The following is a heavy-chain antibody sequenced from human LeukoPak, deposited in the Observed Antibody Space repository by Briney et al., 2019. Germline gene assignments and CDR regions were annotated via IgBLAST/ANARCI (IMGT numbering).Heavy chain of an antibody. CDR2: ISSSSSTI. CDR1: GFTFSSYS. V-gene: IGHV3-48*02. CDR3: ARASFPYSGSYLIDY. D-gene: IGHD1-26*01. J-gene: IGHJ4*02. Sequence: PGGSLRLSCAASGFTFSSYSMNWVRQAPGKGLEWVSYISSSSSTIYYADSVKGRFTISRDNAKNSLYLQMNSLRDEDTAVYYCARASFPYSGSYLIDYWGQGTLVTVSS.